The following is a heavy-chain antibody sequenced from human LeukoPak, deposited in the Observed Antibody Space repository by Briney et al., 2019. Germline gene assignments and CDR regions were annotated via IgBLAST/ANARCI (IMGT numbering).Heavy chain of an antibody. Sequence: SVKVSCKASGGTFSSYAISWVRQAPGQGLEWMGRIIPIFGTANYAQKFQGRVTITTDEFTSTAYMELSSLRSEDTAVYYCARGDVLRFLEWSPYSGDYYYYMDVWGKGTTVTVSS. CDR2: IIPIFGTA. D-gene: IGHD3-3*01. CDR1: GGTFSSYA. V-gene: IGHV1-69*05. CDR3: ARGDVLRFLEWSPYSGDYYYYMDV. J-gene: IGHJ6*03.